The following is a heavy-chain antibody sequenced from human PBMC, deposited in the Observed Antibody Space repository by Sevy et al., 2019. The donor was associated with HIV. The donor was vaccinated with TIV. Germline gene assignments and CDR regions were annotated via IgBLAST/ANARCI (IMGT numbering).Heavy chain of an antibody. Sequence: GGSLRLSCKGSGYSFTSYWIGWVRQMPGKGLEWMGIIYPGDSDTSYSPSFQGQVTISTDKSISTAYLQWSSLKASDTAMYYCAGHPSTGWWWDYWGQGTLVTVSS. CDR2: IYPGDSDT. J-gene: IGHJ4*02. CDR1: GYSFTSYW. CDR3: AGHPSTGWWWDY. D-gene: IGHD2-21*01. V-gene: IGHV5-51*01.